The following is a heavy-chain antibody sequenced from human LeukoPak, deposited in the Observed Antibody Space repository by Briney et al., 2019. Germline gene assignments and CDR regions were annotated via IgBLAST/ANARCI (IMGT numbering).Heavy chain of an antibody. CDR3: AKLSEGGLRGAFDY. Sequence: PGGSLRLSCAASGFTVSSNYMSWVRQAPGKGLEWVSVISGSGGSTYYADSVKGRFTISRDNSKNTLYLQMNSLRAEDTAVYYCAKLSEGGLRGAFDYWGQGTLVTVSS. CDR1: GFTVSSNY. D-gene: IGHD4-17*01. J-gene: IGHJ4*02. CDR2: ISGSGGST. V-gene: IGHV3-23*01.